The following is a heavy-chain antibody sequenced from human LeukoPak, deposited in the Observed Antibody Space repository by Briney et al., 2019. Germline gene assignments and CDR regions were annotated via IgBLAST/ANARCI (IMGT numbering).Heavy chain of an antibody. V-gene: IGHV3-23*01. J-gene: IGHJ1*01. CDR3: AKVRGVGTHILLLPWDL. CDR2: ISVGGAAT. D-gene: IGHD3-10*01. Sequence: PGGSLRPSCAPSRLTSHTDSIAWGCQTPGKGLGWVSSISVGGAATCYAHSVKGRFTISRDNANNTLYMQMNGLTAAGPSLYYCAKVRGVGTHILLLPWDLWGQGTLVTVSS. CDR1: RLTSHTDS.